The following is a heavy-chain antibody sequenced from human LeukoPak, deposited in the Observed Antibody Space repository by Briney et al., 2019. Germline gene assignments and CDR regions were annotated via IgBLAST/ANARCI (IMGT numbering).Heavy chain of an antibody. V-gene: IGHV4-34*01. CDR3: ARGQGFDY. J-gene: IGHJ4*02. CDR2: INHSGST. Sequence: SETLSLTCAVYGGSLSGYYWSWIRQPPGKGLEWIGEINHSGSTNYNPSLKSRVTISVDTSKNQFSLKLSSVTAADTAVYYCARGQGFDYWGQGTLDTVSS. CDR1: GGSLSGYY.